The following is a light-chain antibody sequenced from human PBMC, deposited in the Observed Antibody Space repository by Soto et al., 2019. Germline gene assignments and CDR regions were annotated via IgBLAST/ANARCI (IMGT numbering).Light chain of an antibody. J-gene: IGKJ1*01. CDR1: QSVSSSY. V-gene: IGKV3-20*01. Sequence: EIVLTQSPGTLSLSPGERATLSCRASQSVSSSYLAWYQQKPGQAPRLLIYGASSRATGIPDRFSGSGSGTDFTRTISRREPEDFAVYYCHQYGSSPPWTVGQGTKVEIK. CDR2: GAS. CDR3: HQYGSSPPWT.